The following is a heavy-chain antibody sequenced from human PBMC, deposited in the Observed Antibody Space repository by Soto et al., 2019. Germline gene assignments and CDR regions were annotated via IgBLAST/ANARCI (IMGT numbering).Heavy chain of an antibody. D-gene: IGHD3-16*02. V-gene: IGHV3-23*01. Sequence: EVQLLESGGGLVQPGGSLRLSCAASGFTFSSYAMSWVRQAPGKGLEWVSAISGSGGSTYYADSVKGRFTISRDNSKHTLYLQMHSPRAEDTAVYYCAKDTNDYIWGSYRHFDYWGQGTLVTVSS. CDR2: ISGSGGST. CDR3: AKDTNDYIWGSYRHFDY. CDR1: GFTFSSYA. J-gene: IGHJ4*02.